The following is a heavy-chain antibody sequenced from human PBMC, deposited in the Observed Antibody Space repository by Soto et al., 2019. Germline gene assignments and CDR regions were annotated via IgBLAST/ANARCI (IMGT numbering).Heavy chain of an antibody. V-gene: IGHV4-30-4*01. CDR2: IYYSGST. J-gene: IGHJ4*02. D-gene: IGHD3-22*01. CDR3: AGTSSNYYDSSGYDLAD. Sequence: SATQSLTCTCSGGSISSGDYYWSWIHQPPGKGLDWIGYIYYSGSTYYNASLKSRVTISVDSPKNHLSLKLSSVTAADTAVYYCAGTSSNYYDSSGYDLADWGQGALVTFSS. CDR1: GGSISSGDYY.